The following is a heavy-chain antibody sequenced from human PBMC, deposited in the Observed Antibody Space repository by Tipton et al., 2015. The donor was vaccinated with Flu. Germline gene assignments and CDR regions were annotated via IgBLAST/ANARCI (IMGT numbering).Heavy chain of an antibody. CDR3: ARTMITFGGVILGDYYYGMDV. CDR2: IYYSGST. Sequence: LVKPTQTLSLTCTVSGGSISSGDYYWSWIRQPPGKGLEWIGYIYYSGSTYYNPSLKSRVTISVDTSKNQFSLKLSSVTAADTAVYYCARTMITFGGVILGDYYYGMDVWGQGTTVTVSS. V-gene: IGHV4-30-4*01. J-gene: IGHJ6*02. CDR1: GGSISSGDYY. D-gene: IGHD3-16*02.